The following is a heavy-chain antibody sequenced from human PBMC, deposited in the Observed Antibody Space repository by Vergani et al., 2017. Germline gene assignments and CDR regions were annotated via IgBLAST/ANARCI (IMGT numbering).Heavy chain of an antibody. CDR2: LSSSDRRT. Sequence: EVQLLESGGDLVQPGGSLRLSCAASGFTFIMHAMSWVRHAPGKGLEWVSTLSSSDRRTHYADSVKGRFTISRDNSKNTLFLHMNSLRPEDTAVYYCAKVGRSEVAGTFGAFDIWGQETMVTVSS. CDR3: AKVGRSEVAGTFGAFDI. V-gene: IGHV3-23*01. D-gene: IGHD6-19*01. J-gene: IGHJ3*02. CDR1: GFTFIMHA.